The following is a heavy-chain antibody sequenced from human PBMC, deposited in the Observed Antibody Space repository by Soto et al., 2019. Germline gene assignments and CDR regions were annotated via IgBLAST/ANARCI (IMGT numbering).Heavy chain of an antibody. J-gene: IGHJ6*02. CDR2: INPNSGGT. CDR1: GYTFTGCY. Sequence: ASVKVSCKASGYTFTGCYMHWVRQAPGQGLEWMGWINPNSGGTNYAQKFQGWVTMTRDTPISTAYMELSRLRSDDTAVYYCARGDYSNYWYGMDVWGQGTTVTVSS. CDR3: ARGDYSNYWYGMDV. V-gene: IGHV1-2*04. D-gene: IGHD4-4*01.